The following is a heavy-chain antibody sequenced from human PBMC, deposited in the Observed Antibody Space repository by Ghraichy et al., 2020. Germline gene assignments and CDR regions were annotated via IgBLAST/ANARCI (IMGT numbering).Heavy chain of an antibody. CDR2: ISGSGGTT. CDR1: GFTFSSYA. V-gene: IGHV3-23*01. J-gene: IGHJ4*02. D-gene: IGHD3-9*01. Sequence: GGSLRLSCAASGFTFSSYAMSWVRQAPGKGLEWVSAISGSGGTTYYADSVKGRLTISRDNSKNTLYLQMNSLRAEDTAVYYCAKDVDILTGFDYWGQGTLVTVSS. CDR3: AKDVDILTGFDY.